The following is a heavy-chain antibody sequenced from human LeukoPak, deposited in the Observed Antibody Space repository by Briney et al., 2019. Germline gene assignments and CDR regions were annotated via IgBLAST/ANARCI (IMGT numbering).Heavy chain of an antibody. V-gene: IGHV3-23*01. J-gene: IGHJ4*02. CDR1: GFTFSSYA. D-gene: IGHD3-10*01. Sequence: GGSLRLSCAASGFTFSSYAMSWVRQAPGKGLEWVSAISGSGGSTYYADSVKGRFTISRDNSKNTLDLQMNSLRAEDTAVYYCAKVSSNYYGSGSYQTLDYWGQGTLVTVSS. CDR3: AKVSSNYYGSGSYQTLDY. CDR2: ISGSGGST.